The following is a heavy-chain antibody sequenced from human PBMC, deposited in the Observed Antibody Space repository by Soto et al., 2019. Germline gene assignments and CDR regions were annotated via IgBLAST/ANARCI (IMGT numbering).Heavy chain of an antibody. CDR2: IYYSGST. D-gene: IGHD3-10*01. Sequence: PSETLSLTCTVSGGSISSSSYYWGWIRQPPGKGLEWIGSIYYSGSTYYNPSLKSRVTISVDTSKNQFSLKMSSVTAADKAVYYCARQRDNMVRGVITHHWLDPSVPGNLVTVS. V-gene: IGHV4-39*01. CDR1: GGSISSSSYY. J-gene: IGHJ5*02. CDR3: ARQRDNMVRGVITHHWLDP.